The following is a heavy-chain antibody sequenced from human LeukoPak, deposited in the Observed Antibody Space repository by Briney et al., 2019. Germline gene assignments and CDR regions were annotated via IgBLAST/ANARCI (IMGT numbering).Heavy chain of an antibody. CDR3: ARQVHTGYFDF. CDR2: ICPGDSDT. D-gene: IGHD2-21*01. V-gene: IGHV5-51*01. CDR1: GYTFNNYW. J-gene: IGHJ2*01. Sequence: GESLKISCQGSGYTFNNYWLGWVRQMPGKGPELMGLICPGDSDTRYRPPFQGQVTISVDTSMSSAYLQWSSLKASDTAMYFCARQVHTGYFDFWGRGTLVTVSS.